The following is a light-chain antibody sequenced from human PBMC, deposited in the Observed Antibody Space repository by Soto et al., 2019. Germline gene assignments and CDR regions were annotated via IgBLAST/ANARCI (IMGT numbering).Light chain of an antibody. Sequence: DIQMTQSPSTLSASVGDRVTITCRASQSVGDWLAWYQQKPGKVPKLLIFQASTLEPGVPSRFSGSGSGTEFTLSISSLQPDDFATYYCQHYDVYPYSFGQGTKLVIK. CDR2: QAS. V-gene: IGKV1-5*03. J-gene: IGKJ2*01. CDR1: QSVGDW. CDR3: QHYDVYPYS.